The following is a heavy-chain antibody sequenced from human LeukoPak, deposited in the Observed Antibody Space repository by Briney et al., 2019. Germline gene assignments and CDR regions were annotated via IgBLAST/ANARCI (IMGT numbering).Heavy chain of an antibody. V-gene: IGHV6-1*01. CDR3: ARSLETTMIVVVRDGRSWNWFDP. J-gene: IGHJ5*02. Sequence: SQTLSLTCAISGDSVSSNSAAWNWIRQSPSRGLEWLGRTYYRSKWYNDYAVSVKSRITINPDTSKNQFSLQLNSVTTEDTAVYYCARSLETTMIVVVRDGRSWNWFDPWGQGTLVTVSS. D-gene: IGHD3-22*01. CDR2: TYYRSKWYN. CDR1: GDSVSSNSAA.